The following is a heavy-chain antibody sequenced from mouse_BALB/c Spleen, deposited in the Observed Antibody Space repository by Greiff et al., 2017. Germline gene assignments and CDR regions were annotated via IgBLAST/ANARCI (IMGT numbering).Heavy chain of an antibody. Sequence: EVQLVESGPGLVKPSQCLSLTCTVTGYSITSDYAWYWIRQFPGNKLEWMGYISYSGSTSNNPSLKSRISITRDTSKNQFFLQLNSVTTEDTATYYCARYYGSSYFDYWGQGTTLTVSS. CDR2: ISYSGST. CDR3: ARYYGSSYFDY. D-gene: IGHD1-1*01. CDR1: GYSITSDYA. J-gene: IGHJ2*01. V-gene: IGHV3-2*02.